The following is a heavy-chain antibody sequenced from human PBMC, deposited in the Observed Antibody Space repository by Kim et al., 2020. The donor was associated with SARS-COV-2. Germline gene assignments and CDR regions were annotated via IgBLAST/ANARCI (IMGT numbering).Heavy chain of an antibody. CDR3: AREAGSRLGWDVGYFDY. V-gene: IGHV3-21*01. D-gene: IGHD6-19*01. CDR1: GFTFSSYS. J-gene: IGHJ4*02. CDR2: ISSSSSYI. Sequence: GGSLRLSCAASGFTFSSYSMNWVRQAPGKGLEWVSSISSSSSYIYYADSVKGRFTISRDNAKNSLYLQMNSLRAEDTAVYYCAREAGSRLGWDVGYFDYWGQGPLVTVSS.